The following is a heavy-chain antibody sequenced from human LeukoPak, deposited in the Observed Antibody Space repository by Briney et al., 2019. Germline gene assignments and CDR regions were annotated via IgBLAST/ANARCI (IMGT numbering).Heavy chain of an antibody. D-gene: IGHD2-2*02. V-gene: IGHV1-69*04. Sequence: SVKVSCKASGSTFSRNSISWVRQVPGQGLEWMGRFIPMVGVAAYAQKFQGRITITEDRSTNTAFMELSSLRSEDTAVYYCARVQAVGVPVAIDAHYSYGMDVWGQGTAVTVSS. CDR1: GSTFSRNS. CDR2: FIPMVGVA. J-gene: IGHJ6*02. CDR3: ARVQAVGVPVAIDAHYSYGMDV.